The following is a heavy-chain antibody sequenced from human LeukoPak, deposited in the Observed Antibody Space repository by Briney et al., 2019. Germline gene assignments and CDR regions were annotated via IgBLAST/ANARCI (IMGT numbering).Heavy chain of an antibody. V-gene: IGHV4-39*01. CDR1: GGSISSSSYY. D-gene: IGHD2-15*01. CDR2: IYYSGST. Sequence: PSETLSLTCTVSGGSISSSSYYWGWIRQPPGKGLEWIGSIYYSGSTYYNPSLKSRVTISVDTSKNQFSLKLSSVTAGDTAVYYCARPLGYCSGGSCSNSFDPWGEGTLVTVSS. CDR3: ARPLGYCSGGSCSNSFDP. J-gene: IGHJ5*02.